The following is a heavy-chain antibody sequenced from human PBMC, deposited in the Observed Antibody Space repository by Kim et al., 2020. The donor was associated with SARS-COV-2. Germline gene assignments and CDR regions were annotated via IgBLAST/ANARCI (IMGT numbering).Heavy chain of an antibody. J-gene: IGHJ3*02. V-gene: IGHV3-11*06. Sequence: GGSLRLSCAASGFTFSDYYMSWIRQAPGKGLEWVSYISSSSSYTNYADSVKGRFTISRDNAKNSLYLQMNSLRAEDTAVYYCARDRIAAAGNTWEIDAFDIWGQGTMVTVSS. CDR2: ISSSSSYT. D-gene: IGHD6-13*01. CDR3: ARDRIAAAGNTWEIDAFDI. CDR1: GFTFSDYY.